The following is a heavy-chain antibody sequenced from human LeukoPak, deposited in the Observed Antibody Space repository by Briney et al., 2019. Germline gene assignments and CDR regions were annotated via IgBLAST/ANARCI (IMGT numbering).Heavy chain of an antibody. D-gene: IGHD3-10*01. V-gene: IGHV1-2*02. CDR3: ARGFYYGSGSLKYFDY. J-gene: IGHJ4*02. CDR2: INPNSGGT. Sequence: ASVKVSCTASGYTFTGYYMHWVRQAPGQGLEWMGWINPNSGGTNYAQKFQGRVTMTRDTSISTAYMELSRLRSDDTAVYYCARGFYYGSGSLKYFDYWGQGTLVTVSS. CDR1: GYTFTGYY.